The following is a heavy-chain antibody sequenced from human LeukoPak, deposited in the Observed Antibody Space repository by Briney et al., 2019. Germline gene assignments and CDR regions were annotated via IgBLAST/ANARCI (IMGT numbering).Heavy chain of an antibody. CDR2: ISRSGVAT. CDR3: ARDRLLEDRDFHYYYYMDV. D-gene: IGHD2-21*01. J-gene: IGHJ6*03. V-gene: IGHV3-23*01. Sequence: PGGSLRLSCAASGFTFTSFAMSWVRQAPGKGLEWVSPISRSGVATYYANSVKGRFTISRDNAKNSLYLQMNSLRAEDTAVYHCARDRLLEDRDFHYYYYMDVWGRGTTVTVSS. CDR1: GFTFTSFA.